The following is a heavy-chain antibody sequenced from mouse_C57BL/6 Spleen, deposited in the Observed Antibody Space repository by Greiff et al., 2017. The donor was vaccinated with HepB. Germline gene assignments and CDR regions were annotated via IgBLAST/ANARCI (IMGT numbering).Heavy chain of an antibody. CDR2: INPNNGGT. CDR1: GYTFTDYY. J-gene: IGHJ1*03. V-gene: IGHV1-26*01. CDR3: ARPLATRYFDV. D-gene: IGHD1-1*01. Sequence: VQLQQSGPELVKPGASVKISCKASGYTFTDYYMNWVKQSHGKSLEWIGDINPNNGGTSYNQKFKGKATLTVDKSSSTAYMELRSLTSEDSAVYYCARPLATRYFDVWGTGTTVTVSS.